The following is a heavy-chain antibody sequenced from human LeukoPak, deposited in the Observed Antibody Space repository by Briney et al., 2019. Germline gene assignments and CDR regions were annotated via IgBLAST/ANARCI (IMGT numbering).Heavy chain of an antibody. CDR2: INAGNGNT. CDR1: GYTFTSYA. CDR3: ARVAVAGRKNWFDP. Sequence: ASVKVSCKASGYTFTSYAMHWVRQAPGQRLEWMGWINAGNGNTKYSQKFQGRVTITRDTPASTAYMELSSLRSEDTAVYYCARVAVAGRKNWFDPWGQGTLVTVSS. J-gene: IGHJ5*02. D-gene: IGHD6-19*01. V-gene: IGHV1-3*01.